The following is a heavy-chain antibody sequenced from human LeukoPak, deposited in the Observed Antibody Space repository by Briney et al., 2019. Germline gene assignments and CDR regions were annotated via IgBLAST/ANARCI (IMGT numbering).Heavy chain of an antibody. CDR2: ISGSGGST. D-gene: IGHD5-12*01. CDR3: AKGGQWLRFFDY. V-gene: IGHV3-23*01. J-gene: IGHJ4*02. Sequence: PGGSLRLSCAASGFTFSSYAMSWVRQAPGKGLEWVSAISGSGGSTYYADSVKGRFTISRDNSKNTLYLQMNGLRAEDTAVYYCAKGGQWLRFFDYWGQGTLVTVSS. CDR1: GFTFSSYA.